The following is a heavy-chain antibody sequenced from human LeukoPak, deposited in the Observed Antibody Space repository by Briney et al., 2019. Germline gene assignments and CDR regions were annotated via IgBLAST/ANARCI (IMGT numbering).Heavy chain of an antibody. CDR3: ARKGPEHLPTYFDH. D-gene: IGHD2-21*01. V-gene: IGHV4-4*08. Sequence: SETLSLTCTVSGGSISSYYWSWIRQSPGQGLEWIGYIWPSGSTNYNPSLSGRVAISLDKSRNHFTLMVTAVTAADTAFYYCARKGPEHLPTYFDHWGRGILVTVSS. J-gene: IGHJ4*02. CDR1: GGSISSYY. CDR2: IWPSGST.